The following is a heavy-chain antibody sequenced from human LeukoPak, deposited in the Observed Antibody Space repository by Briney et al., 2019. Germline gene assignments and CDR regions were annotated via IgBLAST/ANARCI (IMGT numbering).Heavy chain of an antibody. V-gene: IGHV3-7*01. Sequence: GGSLRLSCAASGFSFSNFWMTWVRQAPGKGLEWVGNINKDGSERYYVDSVKGRFTISKDNAKNSLYLQMNSLRAEDTAVYYCARDLPEGAFDIWGQGTTVTVSS. CDR2: INKDGSER. CDR1: GFSFSNFW. CDR3: ARDLPEGAFDI. J-gene: IGHJ3*02.